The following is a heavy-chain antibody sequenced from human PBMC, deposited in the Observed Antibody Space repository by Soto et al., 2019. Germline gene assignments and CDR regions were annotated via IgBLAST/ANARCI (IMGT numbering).Heavy chain of an antibody. CDR1: GGSISSYY. Sequence: QVQLQESGTGLVKPSETLSLTCTVSGGSISSYYWSWIRQPPGKGLEWIGYIYYSGSTNYNPTLNIRVTISVDTSKNHFSLKLSSVTAADTAVYYCARQYGDYVRGAFDIWGQGTMVTVSS. D-gene: IGHD4-17*01. CDR2: IYYSGST. V-gene: IGHV4-59*01. CDR3: ARQYGDYVRGAFDI. J-gene: IGHJ3*02.